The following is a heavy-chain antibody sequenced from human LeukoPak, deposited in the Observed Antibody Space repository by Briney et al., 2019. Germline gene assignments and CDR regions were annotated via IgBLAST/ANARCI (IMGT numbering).Heavy chain of an antibody. CDR3: ASYSSSSILDY. D-gene: IGHD6-6*01. J-gene: IGHJ4*02. Sequence: SETLSLTCAVYGGSFSGYYWSWISQPPGKGLEWIGEINHSGSTNYNPSLKSRVTISVDTSKNQFSLKLSSVTAADTAVYYCASYSSSSILDYWGQGTLVTVSS. CDR1: GGSFSGYY. V-gene: IGHV4-34*01. CDR2: INHSGST.